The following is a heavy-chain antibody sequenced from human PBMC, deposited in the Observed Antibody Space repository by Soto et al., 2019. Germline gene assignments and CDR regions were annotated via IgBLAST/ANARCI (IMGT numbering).Heavy chain of an antibody. Sequence: EVQLVESGGGLVQPGGSLRLSCAASGFTFSSYWMSWVLQAPGKGLEWVANIKQDGSEKYYVDSVKGRFTISRDNAKNSLYLQMNSLRAEDTAVYYCARGVATGLYYYYYGMDVWGQGTTVTVSS. CDR1: GFTFSSYW. CDR3: ARGVATGLYYYYYGMDV. J-gene: IGHJ6*02. V-gene: IGHV3-7*03. CDR2: IKQDGSEK. D-gene: IGHD5-12*01.